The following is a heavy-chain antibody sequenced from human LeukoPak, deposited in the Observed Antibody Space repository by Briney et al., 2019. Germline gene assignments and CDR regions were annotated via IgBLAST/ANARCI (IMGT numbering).Heavy chain of an antibody. CDR1: GGTFSSYA. Sequence: PVKVSCKASGGTFSSYAINWVRQAPGQGLEWMGGIIPIFGTANYAQKFQGRVTITTDESTSTAYMELSSLRSEDTAVYYCARSDSDTAMVSDYWGQGTLVTVSS. J-gene: IGHJ4*02. D-gene: IGHD5-18*01. CDR3: ARSDSDTAMVSDY. CDR2: IIPIFGTA. V-gene: IGHV1-69*05.